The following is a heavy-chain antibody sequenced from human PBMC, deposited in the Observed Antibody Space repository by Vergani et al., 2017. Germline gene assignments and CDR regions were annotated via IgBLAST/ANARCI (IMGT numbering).Heavy chain of an antibody. CDR3: AKGGWNYWFDS. Sequence: EVQLLESGGDLVQPGGSLRLSCAASGFTFTTYAMSWVRQAPGKGLEWVSIINNNGDYTRYGDSVQGRFTISRDNSKRTLYLQMNSLRADDTAIYYCAKGGWNYWFDSWGQGNLVIVS. V-gene: IGHV3-23*01. J-gene: IGHJ5*01. CDR1: GFTFTTYA. CDR2: INNNGDYT. D-gene: IGHD1-1*01.